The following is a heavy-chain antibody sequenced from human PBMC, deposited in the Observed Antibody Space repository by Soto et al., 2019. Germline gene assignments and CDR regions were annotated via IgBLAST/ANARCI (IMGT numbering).Heavy chain of an antibody. D-gene: IGHD6-13*01. CDR1: GYDFTSNW. CDR2: IYPGDSDT. Sequence: GESLKISCKGSGYDFTSNWIAWVRQMPGKGLEWMGIIYPGDSDTRYSPSFEGQVTISADKSISTAYLQWSSLKASDTAMYYCARTPYSINWYYFDYWGQGTLVTVSS. V-gene: IGHV5-51*01. J-gene: IGHJ4*02. CDR3: ARTPYSINWYYFDY.